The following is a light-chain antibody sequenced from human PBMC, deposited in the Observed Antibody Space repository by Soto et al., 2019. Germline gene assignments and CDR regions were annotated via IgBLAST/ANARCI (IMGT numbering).Light chain of an antibody. CDR1: QSMFTY. V-gene: IGKV1-39*01. J-gene: IGKJ4*01. CDR2: AAS. CDR3: QQRYNTPLT. Sequence: DIQMTQSPSSLSASVGDRVTISCRASQSMFTYLNWYQQKPGKAPKLLIYAASSLQSGVPSRFSGSGSGTDFTLTISSLQHEDSATYYCQQRYNTPLTFGGGTKVDIK.